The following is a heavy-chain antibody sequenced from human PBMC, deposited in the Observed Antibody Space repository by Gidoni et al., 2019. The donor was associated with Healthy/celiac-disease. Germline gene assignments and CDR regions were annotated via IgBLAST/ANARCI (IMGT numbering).Heavy chain of an antibody. CDR1: RLAFSSDW. CDR3: ARDLDSNYGYYFDY. J-gene: IGHJ4*02. Sequence: EVQLVEAGGGLVQPGGSLRLSCAASRLAFSSDWTIWVRQAPGQGLEWVANIKQDVSEKYYVHSVKGRFTISRDNAKNSLYLQMNSLRAEDTAVYYCARDLDSNYGYYFDYWGQGTLVTVSS. CDR2: IKQDVSEK. D-gene: IGHD4-4*01. V-gene: IGHV3-7*03.